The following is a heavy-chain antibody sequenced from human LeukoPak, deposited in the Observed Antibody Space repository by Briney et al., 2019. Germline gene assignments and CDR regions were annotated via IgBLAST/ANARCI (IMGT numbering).Heavy chain of an antibody. Sequence: SETPSLTCTVSGGSISSSSYYWGWIRQTPGKGLEWIGTIYYSGSTYYNPSLKSRVTISVDTSKIQFSLKLTSVTAADTAVYYCARDLRLHAFDIWGQGTMVTVSS. CDR2: IYYSGST. CDR3: ARDLRLHAFDI. CDR1: GGSISSSSYY. J-gene: IGHJ3*02. V-gene: IGHV4-39*02. D-gene: IGHD3-16*01.